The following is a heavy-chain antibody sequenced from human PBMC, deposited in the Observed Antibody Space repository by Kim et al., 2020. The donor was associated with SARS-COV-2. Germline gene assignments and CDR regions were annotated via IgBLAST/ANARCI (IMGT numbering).Heavy chain of an antibody. Sequence: SETLSLTCAVYGGSFSGYYWSWIRQPPGKGLEWIGEINHSGSTNYNPSLKSRVTISVDTSKNQFSLKLSSVTAADTAVYYCARGSRYDFWSGYYPFDYWG. J-gene: IGHJ4*01. CDR3: ARGSRYDFWSGYYPFDY. V-gene: IGHV4-34*01. CDR2: INHSGST. D-gene: IGHD3-3*01. CDR1: GGSFSGYY.